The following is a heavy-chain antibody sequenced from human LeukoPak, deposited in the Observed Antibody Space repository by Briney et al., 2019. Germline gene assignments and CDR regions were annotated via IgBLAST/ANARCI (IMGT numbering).Heavy chain of an antibody. D-gene: IGHD6-6*01. Sequence: PSETLSLTCTVSGDYIRSYYWSWIRQPAGKGLEWIGRMYSSGNTNYNPSLKSRVTISVDTSKNQFSLKLSSVTAADTAVYYCARGRRYSSSPRGVWFDPWGQGTLVTVSS. CDR1: GDYIRSYY. CDR3: ARGRRYSSSPRGVWFDP. CDR2: MYSSGNT. V-gene: IGHV4-4*07. J-gene: IGHJ5*02.